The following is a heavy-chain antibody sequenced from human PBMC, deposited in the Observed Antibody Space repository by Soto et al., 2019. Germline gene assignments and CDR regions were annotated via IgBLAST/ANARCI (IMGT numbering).Heavy chain of an antibody. CDR1: GYNFAGYW. CDR3: ARGGLSTRTFDY. J-gene: IGHJ4*02. Sequence: GESLKISCKGSGYNFAGYWIAWVRQMPGKGLELMGIIYPSDSDTRYRPSFQGQVTISADKSISSAYLQWSSLRASDTAMYYCARGGLSTRTFDYWGQGTPVTVSS. CDR2: IYPSDSDT. D-gene: IGHD1-1*01. V-gene: IGHV5-51*01.